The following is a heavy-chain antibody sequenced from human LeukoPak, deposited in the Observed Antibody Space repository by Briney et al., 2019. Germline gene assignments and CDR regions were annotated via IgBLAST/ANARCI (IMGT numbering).Heavy chain of an antibody. Sequence: SQTLSLTCAISGDSVSTKSGAWSWIRQSPSRGLEWLGRTYYRSKWYYDYAESVRSRITISPDTPKNQFFLHLDSVTPEDTAVYYCAGDGGNYSNSYSFDVWGQGTTVAVSS. CDR3: AGDGGNYSNSYSFDV. D-gene: IGHD4-23*01. CDR2: TYYRSKWYY. CDR1: GDSVSTKSGA. V-gene: IGHV6-1*01. J-gene: IGHJ6*02.